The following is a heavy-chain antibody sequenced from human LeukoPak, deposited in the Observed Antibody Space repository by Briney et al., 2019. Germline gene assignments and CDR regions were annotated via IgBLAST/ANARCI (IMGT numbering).Heavy chain of an antibody. D-gene: IGHD6-6*01. J-gene: IGHJ6*03. CDR3: ARESTGVSSSSNYYYMDV. V-gene: IGHV4-31*03. Sequence: SETLSLTCTVSGGSISSGGYYWSWIRQHSGKGLEWIGYIYYSGSTYYKPSLKSRVTISVDTSKNQFSLKLSSVTAADTAVYYCARESTGVSSSSNYYYMDVWGKGTTVTVSS. CDR1: GGSISSGGYY. CDR2: IYYSGST.